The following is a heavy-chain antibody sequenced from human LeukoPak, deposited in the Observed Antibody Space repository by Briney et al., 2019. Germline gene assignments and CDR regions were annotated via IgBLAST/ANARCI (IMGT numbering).Heavy chain of an antibody. D-gene: IGHD6-13*01. Sequence: PSETLSLTCAVSGGSISSGDYSWSWIRQPPGKGLEWIGYIYYSENTYRNPSLKSRVTISVDTSKNQFSLKLTSVTAADTAVYYCARGPRPRIAAGGFYWFDPWGQGTLVTVSS. CDR2: IYYSENT. V-gene: IGHV4-30-2*01. CDR3: ARGPRPRIAAGGFYWFDP. CDR1: GGSISSGDYS. J-gene: IGHJ5*02.